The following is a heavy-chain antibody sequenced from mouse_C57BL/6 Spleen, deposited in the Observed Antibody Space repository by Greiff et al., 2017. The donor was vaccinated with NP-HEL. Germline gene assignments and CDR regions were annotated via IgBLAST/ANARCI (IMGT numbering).Heavy chain of an antibody. D-gene: IGHD3-2*02. Sequence: VQLQQSGPELVKPGASVKISCKASGYSFTGYYMNWVKQSPEKSLEWIGEINPSTGGTTYNQKFKAKATLTVDKSSSTAYMQLKSLTSEDSAVYYCAIRQLRLDFDYWGQGTTLTVSS. V-gene: IGHV1-42*01. CDR1: GYSFTGYY. CDR3: AIRQLRLDFDY. J-gene: IGHJ2*01. CDR2: INPSTGGT.